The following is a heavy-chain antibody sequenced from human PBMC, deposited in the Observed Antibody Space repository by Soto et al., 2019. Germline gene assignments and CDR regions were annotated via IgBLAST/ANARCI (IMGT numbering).Heavy chain of an antibody. V-gene: IGHV1-69*02. Sequence: QVQLVQSGAEVKKPGSSVKVSCKASGGTFSSYTISWVRQAPGQGLEWMGRIIPILGIANYAQNFQGRVAITADKSTSTAYMELSSLRSEDTAVYFCAAGGQGAFDIWGQGTMVTVSS. CDR1: GGTFSSYT. CDR2: IIPILGIA. CDR3: AAGGQGAFDI. J-gene: IGHJ3*02. D-gene: IGHD1-26*01.